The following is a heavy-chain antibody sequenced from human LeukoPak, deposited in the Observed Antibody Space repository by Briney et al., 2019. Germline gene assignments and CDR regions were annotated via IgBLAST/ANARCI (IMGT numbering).Heavy chain of an antibody. J-gene: IGHJ4*02. Sequence: SETLSLTCSVAGGSVSSYYWSWIRQSPGKGLEWIGYIHNSGRTNYNPSLKSRVTGFVDTSKNQVSLRLSSVTAADTAVYYCARHGTISSESYFDYWGQGALVTVSS. CDR2: IHNSGRT. D-gene: IGHD1-14*01. V-gene: IGHV4-59*08. CDR1: GGSVSSYY. CDR3: ARHGTISSESYFDY.